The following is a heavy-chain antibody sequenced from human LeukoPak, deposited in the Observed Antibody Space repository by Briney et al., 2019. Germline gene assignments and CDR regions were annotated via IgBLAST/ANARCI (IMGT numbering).Heavy chain of an antibody. CDR3: AKPLMEWLLRGAFDI. CDR2: ISGSGGST. CDR1: GFTFSSYA. J-gene: IGHJ3*02. V-gene: IGHV3-23*01. D-gene: IGHD3-3*01. Sequence: GGSLRLSCAASGFTFSSYAMSWVRQAPGKGLEWVTAISGSGGSTYYADSVKGRFTISRDNSKNTLYLQMNSLRAEDTAVYYCAKPLMEWLLRGAFDIWGQGTMVTVSS.